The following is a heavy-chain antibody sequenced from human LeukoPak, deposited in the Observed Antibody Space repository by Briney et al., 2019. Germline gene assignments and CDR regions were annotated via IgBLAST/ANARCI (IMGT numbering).Heavy chain of an antibody. Sequence: PGGSLRLSCAASGFTFSSYWMSWVRQAPGKGLEWVANIKQDGSEKYYVDSVKGRFTISRDNAKNSLYLQMNSLRAEDTAVYYCTMATRQIDAFDIWGQGTMVTVSS. J-gene: IGHJ3*02. D-gene: IGHD5-12*01. CDR1: GFTFSSYW. CDR3: TMATRQIDAFDI. CDR2: IKQDGSEK. V-gene: IGHV3-7*01.